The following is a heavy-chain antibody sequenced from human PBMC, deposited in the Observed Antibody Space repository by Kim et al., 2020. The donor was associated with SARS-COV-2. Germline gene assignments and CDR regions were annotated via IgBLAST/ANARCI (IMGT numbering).Heavy chain of an antibody. Sequence: GGSLRLSCAASGFTFSSYAMHWVRQAPGKGLEWVAVISYDGSNKYYVDSVKGRFTISRDNSKNTLYLQMNSLRAEDTAVYYCARGRQGRYYYYGMDVWGKGTTVTVSS. CDR2: ISYDGSNK. J-gene: IGHJ6*04. CDR1: GFTFSSYA. V-gene: IGHV3-30*04. CDR3: ARGRQGRYYYYGMDV. D-gene: IGHD3-10*01.